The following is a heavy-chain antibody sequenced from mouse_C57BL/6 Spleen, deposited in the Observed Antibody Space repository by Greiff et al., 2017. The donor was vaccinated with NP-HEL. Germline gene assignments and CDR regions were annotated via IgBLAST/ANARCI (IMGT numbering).Heavy chain of an antibody. D-gene: IGHD1-1*01. CDR2: ISSGSSTI. CDR3: ARYYYGSSRAMDY. V-gene: IGHV5-17*01. J-gene: IGHJ4*01. Sequence: EVQLVESGGGLVKPGGSLKLSCAASGFTFSNYGMHWVRQAPEKGLEWVAYISSGSSTIYYADTVKGRFTISRDNAKNTLFLQMTSLRSEDTAMYYCARYYYGSSRAMDYWGQGTSVTVSS. CDR1: GFTFSNYG.